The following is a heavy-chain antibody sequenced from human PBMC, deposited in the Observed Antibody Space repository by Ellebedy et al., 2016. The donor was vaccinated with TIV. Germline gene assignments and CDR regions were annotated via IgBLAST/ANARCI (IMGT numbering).Heavy chain of an antibody. J-gene: IGHJ4*02. V-gene: IGHV3-30*02. D-gene: IGHD3-22*01. CDR1: GFTFGTYG. Sequence: GESLKISCAASGFTFGTYGMHWVRQAPGKGLEWVAFIRYDGSNTYYADSVKGRFTISRDNSEKTLYLQMNSLRPADTAVYYCANVPHYYDNSTYNEAFWGQGTLVTVSS. CDR2: IRYDGSNT. CDR3: ANVPHYYDNSTYNEAF.